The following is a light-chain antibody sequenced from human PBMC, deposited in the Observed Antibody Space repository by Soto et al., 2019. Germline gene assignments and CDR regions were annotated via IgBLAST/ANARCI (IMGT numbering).Light chain of an antibody. V-gene: IGKV3-11*01. CDR3: QQRSNCPRT. CDR2: DAS. J-gene: IGKJ1*01. CDR1: QSVSSY. Sequence: EIVLTQSPATLTLSPGERATLSCRASQSVSSYLAWYHQKPGQAPRLLIYDASNRATGIPARFSGSGSGTDFTLTISSLEPEDFAVYYRQQRSNCPRTFGQGTKVEIK.